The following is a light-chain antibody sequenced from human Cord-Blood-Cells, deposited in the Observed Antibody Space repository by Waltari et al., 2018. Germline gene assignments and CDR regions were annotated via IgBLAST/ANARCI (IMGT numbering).Light chain of an antibody. CDR3: QQYYSTPIT. V-gene: IGKV4-1*01. CDR2: CAS. CDR1: QSVLYSSNNKNY. J-gene: IGKJ5*01. Sequence: DIVMTQSPDSLAVSLGERATINCKSSQSVLYSSNNKNYLAWYQQKPGLPPKLLIYCASTRESGVRARFRGSGSGTEFTLTISSLQAEYVAVYYCQQYYSTPITFGHGTRLEIK.